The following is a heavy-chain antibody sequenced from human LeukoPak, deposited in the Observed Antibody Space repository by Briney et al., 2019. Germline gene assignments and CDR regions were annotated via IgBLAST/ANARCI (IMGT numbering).Heavy chain of an antibody. CDR2: IGSSGGST. J-gene: IGHJ3*02. V-gene: IGHV3-23*01. Sequence: GGSLGLSCAASGFTFNNYPMSWVRQAPGKGLEWVSVIGSSGGSTHYADSVKGRFTISRDNSRNTLSLQMNSLRAEDTAVYYCAKDPSDYVGAFDIWGQGTMVSVSS. CDR3: AKDPSDYVGAFDI. D-gene: IGHD4-23*01. CDR1: GFTFNNYP.